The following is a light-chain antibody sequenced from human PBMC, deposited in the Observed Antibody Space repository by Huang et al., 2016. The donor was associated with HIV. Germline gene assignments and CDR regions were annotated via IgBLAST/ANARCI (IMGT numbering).Light chain of an antibody. V-gene: IGKV3-15*01. J-gene: IGKJ1*01. CDR2: SVS. CDR1: QYVGTS. Sequence: EIVVTQSPATLSVSPGEGATLSCRASQYVGTSLAWYQQTPGQSPRLVIHSVSTRATGFPARFSGRGSRTEFTLTITSLQSEDCALYYCQQYYNWPWTFGLGTKVEI. CDR3: QQYYNWPWT.